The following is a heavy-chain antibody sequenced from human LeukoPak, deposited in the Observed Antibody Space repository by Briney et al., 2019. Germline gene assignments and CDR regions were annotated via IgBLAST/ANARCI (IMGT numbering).Heavy chain of an antibody. V-gene: IGHV1-46*02. CDR3: AREGHGAYYFDY. CDR1: GYTFNSYY. CDR2: INPTGDPT. Sequence: ASVKVSCKTSGYTFNSYYMHWVRQAPGQGLEWVGIINPTGDPTTYAQKFQGRVTMTSDMSTSTVYMELSSLRSEDTAVYYCAREGHGAYYFDYWGQGTLVTVSS. D-gene: IGHD3-10*01. J-gene: IGHJ4*02.